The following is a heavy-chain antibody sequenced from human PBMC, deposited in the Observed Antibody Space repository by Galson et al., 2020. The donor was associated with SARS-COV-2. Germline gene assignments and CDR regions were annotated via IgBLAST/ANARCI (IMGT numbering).Heavy chain of an antibody. V-gene: IGHV3-72*01. CDR3: TRDWNGSWGD. D-gene: IGHD1-1*01. CDR2: IRNTGNNYPT. CDR1: GLTFKADF. Sequence: GGPLRLSCLASGLTFKADFMDWVRQAQGKGLEWVARIRNTGNNYPTEYAASVKGRFTISRDDSKNSVHLQMNSLKTEDTAVYYCTRDWNGSWGDCGHGTLSSVS. J-gene: IGHJ4*01.